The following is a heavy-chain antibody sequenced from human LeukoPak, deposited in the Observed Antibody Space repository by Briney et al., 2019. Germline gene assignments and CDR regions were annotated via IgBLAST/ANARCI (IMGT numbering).Heavy chain of an antibody. D-gene: IGHD3-10*01. CDR1: GYTFTGYY. J-gene: IGHJ6*03. CDR2: INPNSGGT. Sequence: ASVKVSCKASGYTFTGYYMHWVRQAPGQGLEWMGWINPNSGGTNYAQKFQGRVTMTRDTSIGTAYMELSRLRSDDTAVYYCARDPSHYYYMDVWGKGTTVTVSS. CDR3: ARDPSHYYYMDV. V-gene: IGHV1-2*02.